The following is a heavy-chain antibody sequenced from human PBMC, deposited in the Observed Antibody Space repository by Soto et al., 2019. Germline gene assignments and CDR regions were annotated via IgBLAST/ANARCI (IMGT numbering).Heavy chain of an antibody. CDR3: ARYTYTSRYSYYGMDV. V-gene: IGHV3-49*03. CDR2: VRSKAYGGTT. J-gene: IGHJ6*02. CDR1: GFTFGHYA. Sequence: PGGSLRLSCTTSGFTFGHYAMRWFRQAPGKGLEWVGVVRSKAYGGTTDYAASVKVRFDITSDDSKSVAYLQMNSVTTEDTAVHFCARYTYTSRYSYYGMDVWGQGTTVTVSS. D-gene: IGHD6-13*01.